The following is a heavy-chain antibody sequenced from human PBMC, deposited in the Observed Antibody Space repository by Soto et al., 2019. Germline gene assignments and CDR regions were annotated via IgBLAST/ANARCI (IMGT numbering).Heavy chain of an antibody. CDR3: AKTAAPPFGDFVFDR. J-gene: IGHJ5*02. D-gene: IGHD4-17*01. CDR2: ISDTSIDT. CDR1: RFTFGDYP. Sequence: GGSLRLSCVASRFTFGDYPMNWVRPAPGKGLEWVSGISDTSIDTYYADSVKGRFTISRDNSQSMLFLHMSSLRAEDTALYYCAKTAAPPFGDFVFDRWGQGTLVTVSS. V-gene: IGHV3-23*01.